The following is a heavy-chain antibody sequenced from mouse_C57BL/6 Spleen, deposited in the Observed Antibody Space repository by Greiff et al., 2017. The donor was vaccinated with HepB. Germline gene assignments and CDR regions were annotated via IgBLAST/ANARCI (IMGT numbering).Heavy chain of an antibody. CDR2: IYPGDGDT. D-gene: IGHD2-4*01. CDR1: GYAFSSSW. V-gene: IGHV1-82*01. Sequence: QVQLQQSGPELVKPGASVKISCKASGYAFSSSWMNWVKQRPGKGLEWIGRIYPGDGDTNYNGKFKGKATLTADKSSSTAYMQLSSLTSEDSAVYFCARWEGDYPYFDYWGQGTTLTVSS. CDR3: ARWEGDYPYFDY. J-gene: IGHJ2*01.